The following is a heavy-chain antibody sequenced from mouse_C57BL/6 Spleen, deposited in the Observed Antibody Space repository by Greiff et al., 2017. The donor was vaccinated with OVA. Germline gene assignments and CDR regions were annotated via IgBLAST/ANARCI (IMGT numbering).Heavy chain of an antibody. CDR2: IDPQTGGT. CDR1: GYTFTDYE. CDR3: TTQLWLRQVDY. J-gene: IGHJ2*01. V-gene: IGHV1-15*01. Sequence: QVQLQQSGAELVRPGASVTLSCKASGYTFTDYEMHWVKQTPVHGLEWIGAIDPQTGGTAYNQKFKCKAILTADKSSSTAYMELRSLTSEDSAVYYCTTQLWLRQVDYWGQGTTLTVSS. D-gene: IGHD2-2*01.